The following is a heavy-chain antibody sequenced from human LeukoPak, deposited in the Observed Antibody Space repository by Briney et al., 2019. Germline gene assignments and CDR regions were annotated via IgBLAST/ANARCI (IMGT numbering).Heavy chain of an antibody. D-gene: IGHD3-22*01. J-gene: IGHJ4*02. CDR2: ISAYNGNT. CDR3: ARIPHPYYYDSSGVFDY. V-gene: IGHV1-18*01. Sequence: GASVKVSCKASGYTSTSYGISWVRQAPGQGLEWMGWISAYNGNTNYAQKLQGRVTMTTDTSTSTAYMELRSLRSDDTAVYYCARIPHPYYYDSSGVFDYWGQGTLVTVSS. CDR1: GYTSTSYG.